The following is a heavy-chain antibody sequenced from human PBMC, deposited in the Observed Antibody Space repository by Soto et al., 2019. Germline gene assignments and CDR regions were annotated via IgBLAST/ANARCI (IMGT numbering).Heavy chain of an antibody. CDR2: ISNAGSGSI. CDR1: GYPFPSFE. J-gene: IGHJ4*02. Sequence: ASVKVSCKTSGYPFPSFEVHWIRQAPGQRPEWMGGISNAGSGSIKYSQKFEDRLTITGDKRATTVYMTLSSLTSEDTATYYCARESDHYQDFFQNWGQGTQVTVSS. D-gene: IGHD3-22*01. V-gene: IGHV1-3*01. CDR3: ARESDHYQDFFQN.